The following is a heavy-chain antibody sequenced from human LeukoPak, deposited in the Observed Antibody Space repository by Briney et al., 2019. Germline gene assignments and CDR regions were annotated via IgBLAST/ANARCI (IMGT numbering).Heavy chain of an antibody. CDR3: ARDFMIAAVFDY. Sequence: GGSLRLSCAASGFTFSSYSMNWVRQAPGKGLEWVSSISSSSSYIYYADSVKGRFTISRDNAKNSLYLQMNSLRAEDTAVYYCARDFMIAAVFDYWGQGTLVTASS. D-gene: IGHD6-13*01. CDR1: GFTFSSYS. CDR2: ISSSSSYI. J-gene: IGHJ4*02. V-gene: IGHV3-21*01.